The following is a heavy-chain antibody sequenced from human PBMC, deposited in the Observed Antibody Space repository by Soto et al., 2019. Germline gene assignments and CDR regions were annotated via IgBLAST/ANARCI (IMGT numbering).Heavy chain of an antibody. Sequence: PGESLKISCKGSGYSFTSYWISWVRQMPGKGLEWMGRIDPSDSYTNYSPSFQGHVTISADKSISTAYLQWSSLKASDTAMYYCARSWVDEYGVTKYFDYWDEGALVTVSS. CDR3: ARSWVDEYGVTKYFDY. D-gene: IGHD4-17*01. V-gene: IGHV5-10-1*01. CDR2: IDPSDSYT. J-gene: IGHJ4*02. CDR1: GYSFTSYW.